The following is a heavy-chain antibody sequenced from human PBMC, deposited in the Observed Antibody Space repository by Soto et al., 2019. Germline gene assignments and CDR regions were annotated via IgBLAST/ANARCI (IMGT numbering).Heavy chain of an antibody. D-gene: IGHD1-1*01. CDR1: GYSFTVYY. J-gene: IGHJ4*02. CDR3: SRGPTGLNHY. V-gene: IGHV1-2*02. Sequence: QVQLVQSGAEVREPGASVKVFCKTSGYSFTVYYMHWVRQAPGQGLEWMGWIEPKSGGTNYVQKFQGRVTMTRDTSISTVYMELTRLRYDDTAVYYCSRGPTGLNHYWGQGTLVTVSS. CDR2: IEPKSGGT.